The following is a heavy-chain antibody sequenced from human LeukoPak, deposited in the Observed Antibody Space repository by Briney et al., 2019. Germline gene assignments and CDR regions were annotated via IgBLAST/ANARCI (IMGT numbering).Heavy chain of an antibody. CDR1: GYTFTSYG. D-gene: IGHD4-23*01. V-gene: IGHV1-18*01. Sequence: ASVKVSCKASGYTFTSYGISWVRQAPGQGLEWMGWISVYNGNTNYAQKLQGRVTMTTDTSTSTAYMELRSLRSDDTAVYYCARLTVGYYYYYYMDVWGKGTTVTVSS. J-gene: IGHJ6*03. CDR3: ARLTVGYYYYYYMDV. CDR2: ISVYNGNT.